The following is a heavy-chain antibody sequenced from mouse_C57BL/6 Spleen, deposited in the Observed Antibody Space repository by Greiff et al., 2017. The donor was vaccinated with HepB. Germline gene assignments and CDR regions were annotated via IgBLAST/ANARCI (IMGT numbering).Heavy chain of an antibody. CDR3: AREGSDHYFDY. CDR2: IDPSDSYT. CDR1: GYTFTSYW. J-gene: IGHJ2*01. V-gene: IGHV1-59*01. Sequence: QVQLQQPGAELVRPGTSVKLSCKASGYTFTSYWMHWVKQRPGQGLEWIGVIDPSDSYTNYNQKFKGKATLTVDTSSSTSYMQLSSLTSEDSAVYYCAREGSDHYFDYWGQGTTLTVSS.